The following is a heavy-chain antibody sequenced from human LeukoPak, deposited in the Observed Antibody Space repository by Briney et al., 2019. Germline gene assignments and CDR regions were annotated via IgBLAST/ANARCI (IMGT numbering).Heavy chain of an antibody. Sequence: SETLSLTCTVSGGSISSSSYYWGWIRQPPGKGLEWIGSIYYSGSTYYNPSLKSRVTISVDTSKNQFSLKLSSVTAADTAVYYCARVSAIAVANYWGQGTLVTVSS. CDR2: IYYSGST. CDR3: ARVSAIAVANY. D-gene: IGHD6-19*01. V-gene: IGHV4-39*07. J-gene: IGHJ4*02. CDR1: GGSISSSSYY.